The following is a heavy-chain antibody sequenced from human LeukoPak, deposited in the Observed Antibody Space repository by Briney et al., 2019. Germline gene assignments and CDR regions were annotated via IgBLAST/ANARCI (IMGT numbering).Heavy chain of an antibody. CDR1: GYTFTSYG. V-gene: IGHV1-46*01. CDR3: ARALGAGTGAFDI. D-gene: IGHD6-19*01. Sequence: GASVKVSCKASGYTFTSYGISWVRQAPGQGLEWMGIINPSGGSTSYALKFQGRVTMTRDTSTSTVYMELSSLRSEDTAVYYCARALGAGTGAFDIWGQGTMVTVSS. J-gene: IGHJ3*02. CDR2: INPSGGST.